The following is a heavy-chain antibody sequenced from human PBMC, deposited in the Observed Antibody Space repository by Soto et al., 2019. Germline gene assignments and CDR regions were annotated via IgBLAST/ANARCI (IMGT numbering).Heavy chain of an antibody. D-gene: IGHD2-15*01. CDR3: ERGRIIGP. Sequence: TSETLSLTCTVTGGSISTFLWNWIRQPPGKGLEWIGSIYYSGSTNYNPSLNSRVTIPVDTSKNQFSLKLNSVTAADPAVYYCERGRIIGPWSRGALVTGSS. CDR2: IYYSGST. J-gene: IGHJ5*02. CDR1: GGSISTFL. V-gene: IGHV4-59*01.